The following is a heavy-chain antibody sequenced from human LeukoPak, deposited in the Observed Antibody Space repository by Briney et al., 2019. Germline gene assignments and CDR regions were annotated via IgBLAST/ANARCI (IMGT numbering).Heavy chain of an antibody. CDR2: ISDDGTKQ. Sequence: GGSLRLSCAASGFTFSTYAMHWVRQAPGKGLEWVATISDDGTKQFYADAVKGRFTISRDNTKNTLYLQMSSLRNEDTAMYYCATHSFDYWGQGTLVTVSS. CDR3: ATHSFDY. CDR1: GFTFSTYA. J-gene: IGHJ4*02. V-gene: IGHV3-30*04.